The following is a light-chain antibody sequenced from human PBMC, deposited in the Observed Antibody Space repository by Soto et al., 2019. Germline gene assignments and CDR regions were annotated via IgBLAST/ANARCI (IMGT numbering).Light chain of an antibody. J-gene: IGKJ1*01. Sequence: EIVMTQSPATLSVSPGERATLSSRASQSVSSNLACYQQKPGQAPRLLIYGASTRATGIPARFSGSGSGTEFTLTISSLQSEDFAVYYCQQCNNWPPWTFGQGTKVEIK. CDR3: QQCNNWPPWT. V-gene: IGKV3-15*01. CDR1: QSVSSN. CDR2: GAS.